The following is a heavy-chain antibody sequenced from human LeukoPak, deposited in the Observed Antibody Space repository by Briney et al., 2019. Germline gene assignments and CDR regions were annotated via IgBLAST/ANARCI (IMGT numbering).Heavy chain of an antibody. J-gene: IGHJ4*02. CDR2: ISGSGGST. CDR3: AKISSGLLHRY. CDR1: GFTFSSYA. V-gene: IGHV3-23*01. Sequence: GGSLRLSCAASGFTFSSYAMSWVRQAPGKGLEWVSAISGSGGSTYYADSVKGRFTISRDNSKNTLYLQTNSLRAEDTAVYYCAKISSGLLHRYWGQGTLVTVSS. D-gene: IGHD3-22*01.